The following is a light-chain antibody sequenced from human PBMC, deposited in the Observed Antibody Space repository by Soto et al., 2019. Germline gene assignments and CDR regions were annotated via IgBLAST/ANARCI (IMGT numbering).Light chain of an antibody. CDR3: QQYNSYPWT. J-gene: IGKJ1*01. CDR2: GAS. CDR1: QYIGTY. Sequence: IRLTQSPTSLTASVGDRVTITCQASQYIGTYLNWYQQKPGEAPRLLISGASNLEPGVPSRFSGSGSGADFTFIISSLQPDDFATYYCQQYNSYPWTFGQGTKVEIK. V-gene: IGKV1-33*01.